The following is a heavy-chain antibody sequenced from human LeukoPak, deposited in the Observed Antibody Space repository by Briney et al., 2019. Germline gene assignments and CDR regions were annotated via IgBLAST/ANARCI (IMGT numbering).Heavy chain of an antibody. CDR3: ARVRYDFWSGYSNYYYYYYMDV. CDR1: GFTFSDYY. J-gene: IGHJ6*03. CDR2: ISSSGSTI. Sequence: PGGSLRLSCAASGFTFSDYYMSWIRQAPGKGLEWVSYISSSGSTIYYADSVKGRFTISRDNAKNSLYLQMNSLRAEDTAVYYCARVRYDFWSGYSNYYYYYYMDVWGKGTTVTVSS. D-gene: IGHD3-3*01. V-gene: IGHV3-11*04.